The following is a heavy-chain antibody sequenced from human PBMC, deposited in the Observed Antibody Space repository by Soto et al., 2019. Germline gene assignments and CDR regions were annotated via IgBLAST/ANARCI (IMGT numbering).Heavy chain of an antibody. CDR2: IIPIFETA. CDR1: GDTFDIYG. J-gene: IGHJ4*02. V-gene: IGHV1-69*06. CDR3: ARGCIHFADSSGHAFDS. Sequence: QVELVQSGAEVTKPGSSVKVSCKASGDTFDIYGFNWVRQATGEGLEWMGVIIPIFETADYAQKFQGRVSITADKSTSTAYMELGSLTSEDTAVYYCARGCIHFADSSGHAFDSWGQGTLISVTS. D-gene: IGHD3-22*01.